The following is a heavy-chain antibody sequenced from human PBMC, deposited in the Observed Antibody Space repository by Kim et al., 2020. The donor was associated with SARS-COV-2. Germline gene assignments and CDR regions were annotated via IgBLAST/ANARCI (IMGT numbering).Heavy chain of an antibody. CDR3: VSGATTFDY. D-gene: IGHD1-1*01. V-gene: IGHV3-48*02. CDR2: ISSSSGTI. Sequence: GGSLRLSCAGSGFTFSTFNMNWVRQAPGKGLEWVSYISSSSGTIYYADSVKGRFTISRDNAKNSLYLQMNSLRDDDTAVYYCVSGATTFDYWGQGILVTV. CDR1: GFTFSTFN. J-gene: IGHJ4*02.